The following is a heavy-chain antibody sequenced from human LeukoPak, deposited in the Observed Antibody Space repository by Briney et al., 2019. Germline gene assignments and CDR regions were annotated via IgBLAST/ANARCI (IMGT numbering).Heavy chain of an antibody. CDR2: ISWNSGSI. Sequence: GGSLRLSCAASGFTFDDYAMHWVRHAPGKGLEWVSGISWNSGSIGYADSVKGRFTISRDNAKNSLYLQMNSLRAEDTALYYCAKGYYDSSGYYDYWGQGTLVTVSS. J-gene: IGHJ4*02. D-gene: IGHD3-22*01. CDR3: AKGYYDSSGYYDY. CDR1: GFTFDDYA. V-gene: IGHV3-9*01.